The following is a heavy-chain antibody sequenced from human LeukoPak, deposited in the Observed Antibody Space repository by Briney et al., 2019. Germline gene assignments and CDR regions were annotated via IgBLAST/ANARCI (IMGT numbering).Heavy chain of an antibody. CDR2: INPKSGGT. Sequence: GASVKVSCKASGYTXIDYYMHGVRQAPGQGLEWMGWINPKSGGTNYAQKFQGRVTMTWDTSINTAYMELSRLRSDDTAVYYCARGRTLVRGIIIRGDYWGQGTLVTVSS. CDR3: ARGRTLVRGIIIRGDY. J-gene: IGHJ4*02. CDR1: GYTXIDYY. V-gene: IGHV1-2*02. D-gene: IGHD3-10*01.